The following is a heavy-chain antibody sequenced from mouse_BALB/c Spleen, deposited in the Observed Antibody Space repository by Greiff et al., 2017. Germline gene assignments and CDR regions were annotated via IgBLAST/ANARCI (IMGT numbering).Heavy chain of an antibody. D-gene: IGHD1-1*01. CDR1: GYTFTSYW. V-gene: IGHV1-87*01. CDR2: IYPGDGDT. CDR3: VYYYGSRGFAY. Sequence: VQLQQSGAELARPGASVKLSCKASGYTFTSYWMQWVKQRPGQGLEWIGAIYPGDGDTRYTQKFKGKATLTADKSSSTAYMQLSSLASEDSAVYYCVYYYGSRGFAYWGQGTLVTVAA. J-gene: IGHJ3*01.